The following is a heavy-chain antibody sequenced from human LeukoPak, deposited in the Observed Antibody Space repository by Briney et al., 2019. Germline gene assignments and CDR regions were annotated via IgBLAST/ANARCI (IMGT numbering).Heavy chain of an antibody. D-gene: IGHD5-24*01. J-gene: IGHJ4*02. V-gene: IGHV6-1*01. Sequence: SQTLSLTCAISGDSVSSNGAAWNWIKQFPSRGLEWLGRTYYRSKWYNDYAVSVKSRIIINPDTSKNQFSLQLNSVTPEDTAVYYCARVGDGPEQIFDYWGQGTLVTVSS. CDR2: TYYRSKWYN. CDR1: GDSVSSNGAA. CDR3: ARVGDGPEQIFDY.